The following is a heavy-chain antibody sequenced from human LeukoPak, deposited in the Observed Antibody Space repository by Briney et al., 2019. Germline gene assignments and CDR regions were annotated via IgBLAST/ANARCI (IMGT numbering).Heavy chain of an antibody. CDR1: GYSISSGYY. J-gene: IGHJ4*02. D-gene: IGHD4-17*01. CDR2: IYHSGST. CDR3: ARGPTTVTRAFDY. Sequence: SETLSLTCTVSGYSISSGYYWGWIRQPPGKGLEWIGSIYHSGSTYYNPSLKSRVTISVDTSKNQFSLNLNSVTAADTAVYYCARGPTTVTRAFDYWGQGTLVTVSS. V-gene: IGHV4-38-2*02.